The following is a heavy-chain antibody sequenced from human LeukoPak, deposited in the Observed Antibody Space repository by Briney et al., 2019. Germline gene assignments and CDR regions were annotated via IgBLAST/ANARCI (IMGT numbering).Heavy chain of an antibody. D-gene: IGHD4-23*01. CDR1: GFTVSSNY. J-gene: IGHJ4*02. CDR2: IYSGGST. V-gene: IGHV3-53*01. CDR3: ARGPFSGNSYFDY. Sequence: GGSLRLSCAASGFTVSSNYMSWVRQAPGKGLEWVSVIYSGGSTYYADSVKGRFTISRDNSKNTLYLQMNSLRVEDTAVYYCARGPFSGNSYFDYWAREPWSPSPQ.